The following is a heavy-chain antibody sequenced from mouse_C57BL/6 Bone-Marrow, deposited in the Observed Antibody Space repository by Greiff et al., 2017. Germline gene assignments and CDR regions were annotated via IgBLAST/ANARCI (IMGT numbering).Heavy chain of an antibody. J-gene: IGHJ2*01. D-gene: IGHD1-1*01. CDR3: TRDDYGSHDY. CDR2: ISSGGDYI. Sequence: EVNVVESGEGLVKPGGSLKLSCAASGFTFSSYAMSWVRQTPEKRLEWVAYISSGGDYIYYADTVKGRFTISRDNARNTLYLQMSSLKSEDTAMYYCTRDDYGSHDYRGQGTTLTVSS. CDR1: GFTFSSYA. V-gene: IGHV5-9-1*02.